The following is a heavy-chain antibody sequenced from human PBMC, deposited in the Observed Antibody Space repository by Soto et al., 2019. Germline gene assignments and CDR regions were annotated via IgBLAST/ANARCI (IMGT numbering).Heavy chain of an antibody. CDR3: ARALYCIGGICSPLRGMDV. CDR1: GYSITHGYY. D-gene: IGHD2-15*01. CDR2: IYHSGST. J-gene: IGHJ6*02. V-gene: IGHV4-38-2*01. Sequence: SLTCAVSGYSITHGYYWGWIRQPPGQGLEWIGTIYHSGSTYYNPSLKTRVTISVDTSKNQFSLKLSSVTAADTAVYYCARALYCIGGICSPLRGMDVWCPGIIVTGFS.